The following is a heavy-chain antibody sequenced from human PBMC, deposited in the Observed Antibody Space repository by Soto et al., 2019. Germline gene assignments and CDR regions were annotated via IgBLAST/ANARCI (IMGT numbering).Heavy chain of an antibody. CDR3: AKDFKVSGSHYGTLNYYYGMDV. Sequence: GGSLRLSCAVSGFTFSTYGMQWVRQAPGKGLEWVAVISYDGYLKYYVDAVKGRFTVARDNSKNTLFLEMNSLRVEDTAVYFCAKDFKVSGSHYGTLNYYYGMDVWGQGTTVPVSS. J-gene: IGHJ6*02. CDR1: GFTFSTYG. CDR2: ISYDGYLK. V-gene: IGHV3-30*18. D-gene: IGHD3-10*01.